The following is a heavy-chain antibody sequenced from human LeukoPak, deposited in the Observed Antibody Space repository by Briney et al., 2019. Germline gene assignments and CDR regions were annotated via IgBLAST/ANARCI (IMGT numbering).Heavy chain of an antibody. Sequence: PGGSLRLSCTASGFSFSSHWMHWARQPPGKGLVWVSPISPTGSTTSYADSVKGRFTVSRDNAKNTLYLQVNNLRAEDTAVYYCARGPNSNWSGLDFWGQGTLLTVSS. D-gene: IGHD6-6*01. V-gene: IGHV3-74*01. CDR2: ISPTGSTT. J-gene: IGHJ4*02. CDR1: GFSFSSHW. CDR3: ARGPNSNWSGLDF.